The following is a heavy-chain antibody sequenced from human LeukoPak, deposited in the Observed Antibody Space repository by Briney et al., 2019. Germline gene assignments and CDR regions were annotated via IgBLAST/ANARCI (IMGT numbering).Heavy chain of an antibody. CDR3: ARHNPGPRVNDY. CDR1: GGSISSYY. D-gene: IGHD1-1*01. CDR2: IYYSGST. V-gene: IGHV4-59*08. Sequence: SETLSLTRTVSGGSISSYYWSWIRQPPGKGLEWIGYIYYSGSTNYNPSLKSRVTISVDTSKNQFSLKLSSVTAADTAVYYCARHNPGPRVNDYWGQGTLVTVSS. J-gene: IGHJ4*02.